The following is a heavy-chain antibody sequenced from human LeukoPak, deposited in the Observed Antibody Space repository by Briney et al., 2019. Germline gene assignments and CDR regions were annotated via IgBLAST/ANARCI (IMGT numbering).Heavy chain of an antibody. J-gene: IGHJ4*02. D-gene: IGHD1-26*01. CDR1: GYTFTGYY. Sequence: ASVKVSCKASGYTFTGYYMHWVRQAPGQGLEWMGWINPNSGGTNYALKFQDRVTMTRDTSISTAHMELSRLRSDDTAVYYCARAISGSYYYWGQGTLVTVSS. CDR2: INPNSGGT. V-gene: IGHV1-2*02. CDR3: ARAISGSYYY.